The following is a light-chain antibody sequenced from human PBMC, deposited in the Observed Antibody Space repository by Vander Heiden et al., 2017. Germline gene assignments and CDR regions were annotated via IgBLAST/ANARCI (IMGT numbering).Light chain of an antibody. J-gene: IGLJ3*02. CDR1: TIGTKS. Sequence: SYDLTQPLSASMAPGQTARIACGGDTIGTKSVHWYHQRPGQAPVLVIYRDTNRPSGIPERFSGSNSGNTATLTISGSQAGDEGDYFCQVWDRNAVVFGGGTKLTVL. CDR3: QVWDRNAVV. CDR2: RDT. V-gene: IGLV3-9*01.